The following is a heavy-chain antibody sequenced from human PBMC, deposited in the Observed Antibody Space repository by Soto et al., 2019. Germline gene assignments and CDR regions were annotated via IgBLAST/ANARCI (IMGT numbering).Heavy chain of an antibody. D-gene: IGHD3-16*01. CDR1: GFTFRNYA. CDR3: ARPWGQLSTYYYGMDT. CDR2: ISYDGDNK. V-gene: IGHV3-30-3*01. J-gene: IGHJ6*02. Sequence: QVQLVESGGGVVQPGRSLTLSCAASGFTFRNYAMHWVRQAPGKWLELVATISYDGDNKYYTDSVKGPFTISRDNSKNTLYLQMNSLRPEETAVYYCARPWGQLSTYYYGMDTWGQGTTVTVSS.